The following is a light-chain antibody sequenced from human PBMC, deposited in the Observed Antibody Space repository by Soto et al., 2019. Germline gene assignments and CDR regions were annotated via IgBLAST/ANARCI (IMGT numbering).Light chain of an antibody. CDR2: NTN. V-gene: IGLV8-61*01. CDR1: SDSVSASHF. CDR3: VLYMRSGISV. J-gene: IGLJ2*01. Sequence: QAVVTQEPSFSVSPGGTVTLTCGLSSDSVSASHFPSGYQQTPGQAPRTLIYNTNTRSSGVPDRFSGSILGNRAALTFTGAQADDESDYYCVLYMRSGISVFGGGTKVTVL.